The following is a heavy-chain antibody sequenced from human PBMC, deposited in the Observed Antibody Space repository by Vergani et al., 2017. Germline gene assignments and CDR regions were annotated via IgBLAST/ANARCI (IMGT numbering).Heavy chain of an antibody. D-gene: IGHD3-10*01. CDR3: AGEKGSKDV. CDR2: ISSSSSYI. J-gene: IGHJ6*02. CDR1: GFTFSSYS. Sequence: EVQLVESGGGLVKPGGSLRLSCAASGFTFSSYSMNRVRQAPGKGLELVSSISSSSSYIYYEDSVKGRFTISRDNAKNTLYLQMNSLRDEDTAVYYCAGEKGSKDVWGQGTTVTVSS. V-gene: IGHV3-21*01.